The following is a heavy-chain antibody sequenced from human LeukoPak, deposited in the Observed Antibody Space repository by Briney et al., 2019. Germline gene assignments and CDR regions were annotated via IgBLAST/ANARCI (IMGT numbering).Heavy chain of an antibody. CDR1: GDSISSYY. Sequence: SETLSLTCTISGDSISSYYWSWIRQPAGKGLEWIGRIYVSGSTDYNPSLKSRVTMSLDTSKNQFSLRLTSVTAADTAVYYCAKLVLAAAGFDYWGQGTLVTVSS. CDR3: AKLVLAAAGFDY. J-gene: IGHJ4*02. D-gene: IGHD6-13*01. CDR2: IYVSGST. V-gene: IGHV4-4*07.